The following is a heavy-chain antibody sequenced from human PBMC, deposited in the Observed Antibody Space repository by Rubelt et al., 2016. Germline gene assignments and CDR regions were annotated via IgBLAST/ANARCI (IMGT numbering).Heavy chain of an antibody. V-gene: IGHV1-18*01. Sequence: QVQLVQSGAEVKKPGASVKVSCKASGYTFTSYGISWVRQAPGQGLEWMGWISAYTGNTNYAQKLQGRVNMTTGTSTSTAYMELRSLRSDGAAVYYCARGGALPRGSGFEKRDDYWGQGTLVTVSS. CDR2: ISAYTGNT. J-gene: IGHJ4*02. CDR3: ARGGALPRGSGFEKRDDY. CDR1: GYTFTSYG. D-gene: IGHD3-10*01.